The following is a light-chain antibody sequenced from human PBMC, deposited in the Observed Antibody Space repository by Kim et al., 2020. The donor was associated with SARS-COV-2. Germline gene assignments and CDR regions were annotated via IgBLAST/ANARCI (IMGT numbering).Light chain of an antibody. V-gene: IGKV1D-13*01. J-gene: IGKJ5*01. CDR1: QGISRA. CDR3: QQYNNYPIT. CDR2: EAS. Sequence: ASVGDRVTLTCRTSQGISRALAWYQQRPDIPPTVLIYEASTLRSGVPSRFSGSGSGTDFTLTISGLQPEDFATYFCQQYNNYPITFGQGTRLEIK.